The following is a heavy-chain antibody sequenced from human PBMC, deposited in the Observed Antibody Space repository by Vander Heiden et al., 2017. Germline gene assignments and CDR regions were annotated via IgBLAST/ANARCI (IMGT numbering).Heavy chain of an antibody. CDR2: ISGSGSNT. CDR1: GPTFSSTA. D-gene: IGHD1-20*01. CDR3: AKDFGDNGFYYGLDV. Sequence: VQLLESGGGVVQPGGSMRLSCAASGPTFSSTAMNWVRQAPGKGLEWVSVISGSGSNTYYADSVKGRFTISRDNSKNTLYLQMSSLRAEDTAVYYCAKDFGDNGFYYGLDVWGQRTTVTVSS. V-gene: IGHV3-23*01. J-gene: IGHJ6*02.